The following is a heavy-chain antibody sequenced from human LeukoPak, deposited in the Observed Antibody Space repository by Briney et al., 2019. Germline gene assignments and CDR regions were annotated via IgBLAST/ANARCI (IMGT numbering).Heavy chain of an antibody. Sequence: PGGSLRLSCAASGFTFSSYAMHWVRQAPGKGLEWVAVISYDGSNKYYADSVKGRFTISRDNSKNTLYLQMNSLRAGDTAVYYCARDSGGGVTNADYWGQGTLVTVSS. D-gene: IGHD3-16*01. CDR3: ARDSGGGVTNADY. V-gene: IGHV3-30*04. CDR2: ISYDGSNK. CDR1: GFTFSSYA. J-gene: IGHJ4*02.